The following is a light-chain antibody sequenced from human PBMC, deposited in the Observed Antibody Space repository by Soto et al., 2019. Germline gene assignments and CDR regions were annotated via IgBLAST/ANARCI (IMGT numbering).Light chain of an antibody. CDR1: TSDVGRYNL. Sequence: QSVVTQPASVSGSPGQSITISCTGTTSDVGRYNLVSWYQQYPGKAPRLMIYEDIERPSGVSNRFSGSKSGNTASLTISGLQTEDEADYYCCSYAGGTSVVFGGGTKLTVL. CDR2: EDI. V-gene: IGLV2-23*01. J-gene: IGLJ2*01. CDR3: CSYAGGTSVV.